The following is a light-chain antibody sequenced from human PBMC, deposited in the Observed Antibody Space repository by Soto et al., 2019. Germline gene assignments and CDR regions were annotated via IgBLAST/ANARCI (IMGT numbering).Light chain of an antibody. CDR2: WAS. V-gene: IGKV4-1*01. J-gene: IGKJ2*01. Sequence: DIVMTQSPDSLAVSLGERATINCKSSQSLLHSSNNKNYLAWFQQKPGQPPKLLISWASTRGSGVPDRFSGSGSGTDFTLTISSLQAEDVTVYYCQQYYSTPRTFGQGTKLEIK. CDR1: QSLLHSSNNKNY. CDR3: QQYYSTPRT.